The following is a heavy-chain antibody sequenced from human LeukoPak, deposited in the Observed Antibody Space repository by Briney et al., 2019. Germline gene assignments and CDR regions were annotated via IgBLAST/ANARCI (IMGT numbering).Heavy chain of an antibody. J-gene: IGHJ3*02. CDR3: ARPRYYYDSSGYEAVAFDI. Sequence: GESLKISCKGSGYSFTSYWIGWVRQMPGKGLEWMGIIYPGDSDTRYSPSFQGQVTISADKSISTAYLQWSSLKASDTAMYYCARPRYYYDSSGYEAVAFDIWGQGTMVTVSS. D-gene: IGHD3-22*01. CDR2: IYPGDSDT. CDR1: GYSFTSYW. V-gene: IGHV5-51*01.